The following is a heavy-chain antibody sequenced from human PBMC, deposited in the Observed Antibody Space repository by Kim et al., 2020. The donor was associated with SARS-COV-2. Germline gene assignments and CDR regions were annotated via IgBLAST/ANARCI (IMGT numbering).Heavy chain of an antibody. J-gene: IGHJ6*03. D-gene: IGHD6-6*01. Sequence: GGSLRPSCAASGFTFSSFGMHWVRQAPGKGLEWVAVISYDGSRKNYADSALGRFNISRDNSKNTLYLQMNSLTPEDTAVYYCAKDSQRIGGRPQLYFYY. CDR2: ISYDGSRK. CDR3: AKDSQRIGGRPQLYFYY. CDR1: GFTFSSFG. V-gene: IGHV3-30*18.